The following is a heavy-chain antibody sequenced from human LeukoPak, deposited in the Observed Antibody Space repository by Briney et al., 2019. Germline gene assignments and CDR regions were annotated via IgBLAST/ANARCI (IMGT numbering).Heavy chain of an antibody. CDR2: IYSGGDT. J-gene: IGHJ4*02. CDR1: GFTVSSSH. CDR3: ARVNNYVFDY. V-gene: IGHV3-53*01. D-gene: IGHD3-10*02. Sequence: GGSLRLSCAASGFTVSSSHMTWVRQAVGKGLEWVSSIYSGGDTSYADSVKGRFTISRDNSKNTLYLQMNSLRAEDTAVYYCARVNNYVFDYWGQGTLVTVSS.